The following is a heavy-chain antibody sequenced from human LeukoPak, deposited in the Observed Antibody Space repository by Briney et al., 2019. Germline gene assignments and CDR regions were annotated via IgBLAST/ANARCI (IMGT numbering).Heavy chain of an antibody. J-gene: IGHJ2*01. CDR3: ARGRQGAKTRYFDL. CDR2: ISSDGGST. V-gene: IGHV3-64*01. D-gene: IGHD1-26*01. Sequence: GGSLRLSCAASGIIFSNYAMHWVRQGPGRGLECISTISSDGGSTYYANSVKGRFTISRDNSKNTLYLQMGSLRAEDMAVYYCARGRQGAKTRYFDLWGRGTRVTVSS. CDR1: GIIFSNYA.